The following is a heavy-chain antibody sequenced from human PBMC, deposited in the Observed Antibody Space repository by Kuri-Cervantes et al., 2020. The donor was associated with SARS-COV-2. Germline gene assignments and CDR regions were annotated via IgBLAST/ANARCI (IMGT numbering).Heavy chain of an antibody. CDR2: IIPVFDTA. CDR1: GGTFRSYA. CDR3: ARVASTTGADY. J-gene: IGHJ4*02. D-gene: IGHD1-1*01. Sequence: SVKVSCKASGGTFRSYAISWVRQAPGQGLEWMGRIIPVFDTAYYANKFQGRVTINADKFTNTTYMELSSLRSDDTAVYYCARVASTTGADYWGQGTLVTVSS. V-gene: IGHV1-69*06.